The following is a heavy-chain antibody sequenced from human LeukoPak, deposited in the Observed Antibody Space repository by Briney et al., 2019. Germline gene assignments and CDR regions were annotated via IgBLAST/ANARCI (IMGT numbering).Heavy chain of an antibody. J-gene: IGHJ4*02. CDR1: GFTFGDYA. V-gene: IGHV3-49*03. Sequence: GGSLRLSCTASGFTFGDYAMSWIRQAPGKGLEWVGFIRSKAYGETADYAASVKGRFTISRDDSKAIAYLQMNSLKTEDTAVYHCTRDRGAYNLYDYWGQGTLVTVPS. CDR3: TRDRGAYNLYDY. CDR2: IRSKAYGETA. D-gene: IGHD1-1*01.